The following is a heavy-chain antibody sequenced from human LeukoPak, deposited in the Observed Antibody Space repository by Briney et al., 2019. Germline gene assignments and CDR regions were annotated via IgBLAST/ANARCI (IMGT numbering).Heavy chain of an antibody. D-gene: IGHD5-12*01. CDR3: ARGSRYSGYDWDYYYYGMDV. Sequence: GGSLRLSCAASGFTFSSYWMNWVRQAPGKGLEWVANIKQDGSEKYYVDSVKGRFTISRDNAKNSLYLQMNSLRAEDTAVYYCARGSRYSGYDWDYYYYGMDVWGQGTTVTVSS. CDR1: GFTFSSYW. J-gene: IGHJ6*02. CDR2: IKQDGSEK. V-gene: IGHV3-7*01.